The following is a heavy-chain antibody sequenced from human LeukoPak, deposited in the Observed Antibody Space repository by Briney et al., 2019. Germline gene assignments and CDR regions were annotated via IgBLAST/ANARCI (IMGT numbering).Heavy chain of an antibody. CDR2: INPNSGGT. V-gene: IGHV1-2*02. Sequence: ASVKVPCKASRYTFTGYYMHWVRQAPGQGLEWMGWINPNSGGTNYAQKFQGRVTMTRDTSISTAYMELSRLRSDDTAVYYCARDLTLYYYDSSGYSWSDPWGQGTLVTVSS. CDR3: ARDLTLYYYDSSGYSWSDP. D-gene: IGHD3-22*01. CDR1: RYTFTGYY. J-gene: IGHJ5*02.